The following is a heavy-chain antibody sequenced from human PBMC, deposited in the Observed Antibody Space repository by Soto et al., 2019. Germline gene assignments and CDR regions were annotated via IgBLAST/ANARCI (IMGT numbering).Heavy chain of an antibody. CDR1: GGSVSGGGYS. V-gene: IGHV4-30-2*01. Sequence: SETLSLTCAVSGGSVSGGGYSWSWIRQPPGKGLEWIGYIYHSGSTYYSPSLKSRVTISVDRSKNQFSLKLTSVIAADTAVYYCARETQYYSGGSCYSAIDYWGQGTLVTVSS. J-gene: IGHJ4*02. CDR3: ARETQYYSGGSCYSAIDY. CDR2: IYHSGST. D-gene: IGHD2-15*01.